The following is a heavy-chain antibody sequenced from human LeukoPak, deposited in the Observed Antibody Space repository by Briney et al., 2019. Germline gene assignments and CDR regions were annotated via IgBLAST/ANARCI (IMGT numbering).Heavy chain of an antibody. V-gene: IGHV3-23*01. CDR3: ARDLWGGSPYYYYYYYMDV. CDR2: ISGRGGST. Sequence: PWGTLSLSCEASGFTFSNYGMSWVRQAPGKGLEWISVISGRGGSTYYADSVKGRFTISRDDSKNTLYLQVNSLRAEDTAVYYCARDLWGGSPYYYYYYYMDVWGKGTTVTVSS. J-gene: IGHJ6*03. CDR1: GFTFSNYG. D-gene: IGHD1-26*01.